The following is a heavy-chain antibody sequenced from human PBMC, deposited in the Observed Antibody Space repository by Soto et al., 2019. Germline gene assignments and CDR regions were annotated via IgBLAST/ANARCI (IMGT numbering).Heavy chain of an antibody. Sequence: QVQLQESGPGLLKPSETLSLTCTVSGDSVSSGASHWTWIRQSPGKGLEWIGYIYHNATADCNPSLKGRVSISVDTSKNQFSLKLTSATTADTAVYYCARLDGSTSKIGVWGQGTTVTVSS. CDR1: GDSVSSGASH. D-gene: IGHD3-22*01. J-gene: IGHJ6*02. V-gene: IGHV4-61*08. CDR2: IYHNATA. CDR3: ARLDGSTSKIGV.